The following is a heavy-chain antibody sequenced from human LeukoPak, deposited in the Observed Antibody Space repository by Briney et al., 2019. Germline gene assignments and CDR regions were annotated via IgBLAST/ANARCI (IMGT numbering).Heavy chain of an antibody. CDR2: ISWDGGST. CDR3: AELGITMIGGV. CDR1: GFTFDDYA. J-gene: IGHJ6*04. V-gene: IGHV3-43D*03. D-gene: IGHD3-10*02. Sequence: PGGSLRLSCAASGFTFDDYAMHWVGQAPGKGLEWVSLISWDGGSTYYADSVKGRFTISRDNAKNSLYLQMNSLRAEDTAVYYCAELGITMIGGVWGKGTTVTISS.